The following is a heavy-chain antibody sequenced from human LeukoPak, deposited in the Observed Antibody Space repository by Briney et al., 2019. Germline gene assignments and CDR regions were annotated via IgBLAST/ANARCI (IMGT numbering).Heavy chain of an antibody. CDR1: GGSISSGDYS. V-gene: IGHV4-30-4*01. J-gene: IGHJ6*02. D-gene: IGHD1-26*01. CDR2: IYYSGST. Sequence: PSETLSLTCTVSGGSISSGDYSWSWIRQPPGKGLEWIGYIYYSGSTYYNPSLKSRVTISVDTSKNQFSLKLSSVTAADTAVYYCARQQGVGAMDVWGQGTTVTVSS. CDR3: ARQQGVGAMDV.